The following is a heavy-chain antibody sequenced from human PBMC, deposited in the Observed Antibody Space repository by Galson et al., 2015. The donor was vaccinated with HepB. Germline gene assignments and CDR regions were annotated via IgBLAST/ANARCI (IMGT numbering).Heavy chain of an antibody. CDR1: GGSISSSNSY. CDR3: AREKVNLGTRVYYYGMDV. D-gene: IGHD1-7*01. CDR2: MYHSGSI. J-gene: IGHJ6*02. V-gene: IGHV4-39*07. Sequence: LSLTCTVSGGSISSSNSYWGWIRQPPGKGLDWIGIMYHSGSIDYNPSLKSRVTLSVDKSKNQFSLKLTSLTAADTAVYYCAREKVNLGTRVYYYGMDVWGQGTTVTVSS.